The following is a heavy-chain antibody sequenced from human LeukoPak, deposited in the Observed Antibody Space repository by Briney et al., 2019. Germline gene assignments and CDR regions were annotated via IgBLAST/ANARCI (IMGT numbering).Heavy chain of an antibody. D-gene: IGHD5-18*01. Sequence: GGSLRLTCTAPGSTFGDHATSSVRQAPGKGPEWVGFIRSKACRGTTEYAPSVKGRLTISRDDSNSIAYLQMNSLKIEDTALYFCTRGPIQLWIHNGMDVRGQGTTVTVSS. V-gene: IGHV3-49*04. CDR3: TRGPIQLWIHNGMDV. CDR2: IRSKACRGTT. J-gene: IGHJ6*02. CDR1: GSTFGDHA.